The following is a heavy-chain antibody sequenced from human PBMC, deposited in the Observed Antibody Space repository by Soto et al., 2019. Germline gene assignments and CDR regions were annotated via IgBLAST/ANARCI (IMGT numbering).Heavy chain of an antibody. CDR3: VRWDNAYFAS. Sequence: GVSLRLSCAASGFIFSGSGMHCVRQAPGKGLEWLAVISYDGSFQYYAGSVKGRFTISRDNSKNTVSLLMNSLTSEDTAVYYCVRWDNAYFASWGQGTQVTAS. J-gene: IGHJ4*02. V-gene: IGHV3-30*03. CDR1: GFIFSGSG. D-gene: IGHD1-26*01. CDR2: ISYDGSFQ.